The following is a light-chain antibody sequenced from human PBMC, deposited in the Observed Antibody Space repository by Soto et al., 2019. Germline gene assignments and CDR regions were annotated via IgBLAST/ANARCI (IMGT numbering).Light chain of an antibody. Sequence: QSVLTQPPSASGSPGQSVAISCTGTSSDVGGYNFVSWFQQHPGKAPRLMIYDVTKRPSGVPDRFSGSKSGNTASLTVSGLQPEDEADYYCASYAASDTFVFRTGTKVTVL. CDR3: ASYAASDTFV. CDR2: DVT. J-gene: IGLJ1*01. CDR1: SSDVGGYNF. V-gene: IGLV2-8*01.